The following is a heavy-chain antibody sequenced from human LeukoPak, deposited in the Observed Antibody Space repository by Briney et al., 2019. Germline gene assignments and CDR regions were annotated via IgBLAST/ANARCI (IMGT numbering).Heavy chain of an antibody. Sequence: KPSETLSLTCTVSGGSISSYYWSWIRQPAGKGLEWIGRIYTSGSTNYNPSLKSRVTMSVDTSKNQFSLKLSSVTAADTAVYYCARDLDSYSSTRYPYSSGWYLDYWGQGTLVTVSS. J-gene: IGHJ4*02. CDR2: IYTSGST. V-gene: IGHV4-4*07. D-gene: IGHD6-19*01. CDR1: GGSISSYY. CDR3: ARDLDSYSSTRYPYSSGWYLDY.